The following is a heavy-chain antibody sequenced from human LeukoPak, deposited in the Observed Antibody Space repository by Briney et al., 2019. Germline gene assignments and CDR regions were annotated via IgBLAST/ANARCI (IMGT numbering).Heavy chain of an antibody. CDR1: GGSMSSYY. D-gene: IGHD4-23*01. J-gene: IGHJ4*02. CDR2: IYASGSP. V-gene: IGHV4-4*07. Sequence: SETLSLTCPISGGSMSSYYWSWIRQSAGEGLEWIGRIYASGSPNYNPSLKSRVTISVDKSKNQFSLKLSSVTAADTAVYYCARDRTHYGGNSGFDYWGQGTLVTVSS. CDR3: ARDRTHYGGNSGFDY.